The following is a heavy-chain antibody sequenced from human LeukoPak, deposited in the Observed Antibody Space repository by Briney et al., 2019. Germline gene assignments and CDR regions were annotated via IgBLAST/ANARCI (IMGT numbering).Heavy chain of an antibody. CDR3: ATSSGDYYYYMDV. J-gene: IGHJ6*03. CDR1: GYTLTELS. V-gene: IGHV1-24*01. Sequence: ASVKVSCKVSGYTLTELSMHWVRQAPGKGLEWMGGFDPEDGETIYAQKFQGRVTMTRDTSTSTVYMELSSLRSEDTAVYYCATSSGDYYYYMDVWGKGTTVTVSS. CDR2: FDPEDGET.